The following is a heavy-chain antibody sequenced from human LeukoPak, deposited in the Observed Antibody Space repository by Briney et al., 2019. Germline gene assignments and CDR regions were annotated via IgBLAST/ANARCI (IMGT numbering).Heavy chain of an antibody. Sequence: REASVKVSCKASGYTFTGYYMHWVRQAPGQGLEWMGGIIPIFSTSIYAQKFQGRVTITADESTSTAYMELSSLRSEDTAVYYCARGGGRSFDWLPPNDAFDIWGQGTLVTVSS. CDR2: IIPIFSTS. D-gene: IGHD3-9*01. J-gene: IGHJ3*02. V-gene: IGHV1-69*13. CDR1: GYTFTGYY. CDR3: ARGGGRSFDWLPPNDAFDI.